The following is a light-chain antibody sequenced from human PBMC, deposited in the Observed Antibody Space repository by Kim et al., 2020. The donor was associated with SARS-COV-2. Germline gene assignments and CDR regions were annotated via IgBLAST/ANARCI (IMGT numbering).Light chain of an antibody. CDR2: YDT. V-gene: IGLV3-21*04. CDR3: QVWDSVNDHPYV. Sequence: PGKTDRITGGGDISETKRVRWYYRKPGEAPVLVIYYDTDRPSGVPERFSGSSSGNTATLTISRVDAGDEADYYCQVWDSVNDHPYVFGTGTKVTVL. CDR1: ISETKR. J-gene: IGLJ1*01.